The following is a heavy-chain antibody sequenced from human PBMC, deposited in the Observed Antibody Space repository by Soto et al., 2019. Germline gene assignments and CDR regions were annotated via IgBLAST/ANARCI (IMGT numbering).Heavy chain of an antibody. V-gene: IGHV4-59*01. CDR2: IYFRGTT. Sequence: SETLSLTCTVSGGSISSYYWSWIRQPPGKGLEWIGYIYFRGTTNYNPSLKSRVTMSADTSKNQFSLKLNSVTAADTAVYYCARMNYYDTGGYPFDYWGQGMMVTVSS. J-gene: IGHJ4*02. CDR3: ARMNYYDTGGYPFDY. D-gene: IGHD3-22*01. CDR1: GGSISSYY.